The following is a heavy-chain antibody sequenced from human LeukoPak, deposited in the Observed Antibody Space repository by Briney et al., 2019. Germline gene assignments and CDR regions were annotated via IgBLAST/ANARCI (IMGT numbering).Heavy chain of an antibody. Sequence: GGSLRLSCAASGFTFSSSGMHWVRQAAGKGLEWVAVIWYDGNNIYYADSVKGRFTISRDNSKSTLYLQMSSLRAEDTAVYYCAKLYSNVYYMYYFDYWGQGTLVTVSS. CDR3: AKLYSNVYYMYYFDY. V-gene: IGHV3-33*06. J-gene: IGHJ4*02. D-gene: IGHD3-22*01. CDR2: IWYDGNNI. CDR1: GFTFSSSG.